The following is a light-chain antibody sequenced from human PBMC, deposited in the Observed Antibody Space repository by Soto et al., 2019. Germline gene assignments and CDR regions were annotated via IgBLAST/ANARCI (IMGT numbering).Light chain of an antibody. J-gene: IGKJ1*01. CDR3: QQYKSYSPT. CDR2: DAS. CDR1: QSISSW. V-gene: IGKV1-5*01. Sequence: IKMTKSPSTRSASVGDRVTITCRASQSISSWLAWYQQKPGKAPKLLIYDASSLESGVPSRFSGSGSGTEFTLTISSLQPDDFATYYCQQYKSYSPTFGQGTKVDIK.